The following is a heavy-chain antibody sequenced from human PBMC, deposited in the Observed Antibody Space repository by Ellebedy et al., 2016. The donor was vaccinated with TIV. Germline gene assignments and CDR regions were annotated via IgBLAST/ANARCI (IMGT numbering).Heavy chain of an antibody. Sequence: MPSETLSLTCTVSGGSISSYYWSWIRQPPGKGLECIGYIYYSGNTNYNPSLKSRVTISVDPSKNPFSLKLSSVTAADTAVYYCARDPGGSSWYRCFDPWGQGTLVTVSS. CDR1: GGSISSYY. V-gene: IGHV4-59*01. D-gene: IGHD6-13*01. CDR3: ARDPGGSSWYRCFDP. J-gene: IGHJ5*02. CDR2: IYYSGNT.